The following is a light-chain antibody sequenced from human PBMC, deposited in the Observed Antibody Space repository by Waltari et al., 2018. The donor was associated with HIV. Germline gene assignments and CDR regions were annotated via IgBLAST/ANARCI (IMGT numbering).Light chain of an antibody. V-gene: IGLV4-69*01. CDR1: SGHSSYA. Sequence: QVVLITSPSASAPLGTPVNFTCTMNSGHSSYALAWTQQQPEKGPRYMMKLNSDGSHSKGDGIPDLFSGSSSGSKRYLSISSLQSEDEADYYCQTWGTGGVFGGGTKLTVL. CDR3: QTWGTGGV. J-gene: IGLJ3*02. CDR2: LNSDGSH.